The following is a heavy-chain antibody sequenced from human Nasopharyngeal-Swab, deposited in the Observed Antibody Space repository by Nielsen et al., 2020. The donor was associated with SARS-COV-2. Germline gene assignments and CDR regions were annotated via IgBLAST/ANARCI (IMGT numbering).Heavy chain of an antibody. CDR2: ISAYNGNT. CDR1: GYTFTNYG. J-gene: IGHJ6*02. CDR3: ARVETVLRFLEWQYGGHGMDV. D-gene: IGHD3-3*01. V-gene: IGHV1-18*01. Sequence: ASVTVSCKASGYTFTNYGISWVRPAPGQGLDWMGWISAYNGNTNYAQKLQGRVTMTTDTSTSTAYMELRSLRSDDTAVYYCARVETVLRFLEWQYGGHGMDVWGQGTTVTVSS.